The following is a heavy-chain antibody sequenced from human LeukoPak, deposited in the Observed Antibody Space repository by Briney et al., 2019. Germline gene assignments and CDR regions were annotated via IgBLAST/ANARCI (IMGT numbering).Heavy chain of an antibody. CDR3: AKDRGVTATTSLDF. CDR1: GFTFSSFG. V-gene: IGHV3-33*06. J-gene: IGHJ4*02. CDR2: IWYDGSNS. D-gene: IGHD1-20*01. Sequence: QSGGSLRLSCAASGFTFSSFGMHWVRQAPGKGLEWVALIWYDGSNSSYADSVKGRFTISRDNSRNMLNSLKVEDTAIFYCAKDRGVTATTSLDFWGLGTLVTVSS.